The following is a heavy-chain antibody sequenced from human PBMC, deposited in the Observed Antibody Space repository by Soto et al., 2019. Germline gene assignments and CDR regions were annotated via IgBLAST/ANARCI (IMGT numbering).Heavy chain of an antibody. J-gene: IGHJ4*02. D-gene: IGHD3-9*01. CDR3: AHKGPGDWRLEY. V-gene: IGHV2-5*02. CDR1: GFSLSTSGVG. CDR2: IYWDDSK. Sequence: QITLKESGPTLVRPTQTLTLTCAFSGFSLSTSGVGVGWIRQPPGKALEWLAVIYWDDSKHYSPTLRSRLTITKDTSKNQVVLTMTNMDPTDTDTYYCAHKGPGDWRLEYWGQGTLVTVAS.